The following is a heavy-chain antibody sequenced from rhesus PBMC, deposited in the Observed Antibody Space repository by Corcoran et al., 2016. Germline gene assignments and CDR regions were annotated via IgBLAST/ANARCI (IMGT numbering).Heavy chain of an antibody. V-gene: IGHV4-127*01. CDR3: TRIYCNAGDCYALYFDS. J-gene: IGHJ4*01. Sequence: QVQLQESGPGLVKPSETLSLTCAVSGYSISTGSGWSWIRQKPGKGLEWIGFFGGTTGSATSNPSLKSRFTISEDTSNNQFSLKLSSVAAADTAVYYCTRIYCNAGDCYALYFDSWGQGVLVTVS. D-gene: IGHD2-8*01. CDR1: GYSISTGSG. CDR2: FGGTTGSA.